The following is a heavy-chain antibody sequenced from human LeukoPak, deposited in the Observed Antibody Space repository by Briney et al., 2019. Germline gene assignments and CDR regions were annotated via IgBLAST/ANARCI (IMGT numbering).Heavy chain of an antibody. V-gene: IGHV1-8*01. CDR2: MNPNSSNT. J-gene: IGHJ4*02. Sequence: ASVKVSCKASGYTFTSYDINWVRQATGQGLEWMGWMNPNSSNTGYAQKFQGRVTMTRNTSISTAYMELSSLRSEDTAVYYCARGSLTIFGVVIIDNPFDYWGQGTLVTVSS. D-gene: IGHD3-3*01. CDR1: GYTFTSYD. CDR3: ARGSLTIFGVVIIDNPFDY.